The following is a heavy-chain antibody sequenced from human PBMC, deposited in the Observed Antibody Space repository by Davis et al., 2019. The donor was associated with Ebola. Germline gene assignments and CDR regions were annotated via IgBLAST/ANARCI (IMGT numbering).Heavy chain of an antibody. Sequence: AASVKVSCKASGYTLTSYGITWVRQAPGQGLEWVGWISCYNGDTNYAQKFQDRVTMSRDTFTNTVYMELRSLRTDDTAIYYCVRFLSSSRRGWRAASGGEYFHYWGQGTLITVSS. CDR2: ISCYNGDT. D-gene: IGHD6-19*01. CDR3: VRFLSSSRRGWRAASGGEYFHY. CDR1: GYTLTSYG. V-gene: IGHV1-18*04. J-gene: IGHJ1*01.